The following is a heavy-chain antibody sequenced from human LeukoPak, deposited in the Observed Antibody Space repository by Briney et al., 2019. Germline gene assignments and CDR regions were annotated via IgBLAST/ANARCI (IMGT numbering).Heavy chain of an antibody. CDR3: ARVQSAAAGGFDY. Sequence: SETLSLTCAVSGYSISSGYYRGWIRQPPGKGLEWIGSIYHSGSTYYNPSLKSRVTISVDTSKNQFSLKLSSVTAADTAVYYCARVQSAAAGGFDYWGQGTLVTVSS. CDR1: GYSISSGYY. CDR2: IYHSGST. D-gene: IGHD6-13*01. J-gene: IGHJ4*02. V-gene: IGHV4-38-2*01.